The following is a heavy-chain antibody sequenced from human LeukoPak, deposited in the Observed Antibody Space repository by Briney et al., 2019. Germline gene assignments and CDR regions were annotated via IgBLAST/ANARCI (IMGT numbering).Heavy chain of an antibody. CDR3: ARDVTSIVVVTANYGDQIGDAFDI. CDR2: IIPIFGTA. D-gene: IGHD2-21*02. V-gene: IGHV1-69*05. CDR1: GGTFSSYA. Sequence: SVKVSCKASGGTFSSYAISWVRQAPGQGLEWMGGIIPIFGTANYAQKFQGRVTITTDESTSTAYMELSSLRSEDTAVYYCARDVTSIVVVTANYGDQIGDAFDIWGQGTMVTVS. J-gene: IGHJ3*02.